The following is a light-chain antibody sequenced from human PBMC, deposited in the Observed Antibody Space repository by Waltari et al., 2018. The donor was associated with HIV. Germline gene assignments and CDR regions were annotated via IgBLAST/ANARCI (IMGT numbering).Light chain of an antibody. Sequence: SVLTQSPSASGPPAQGVPISSSVHGVIIGSNDVSWYQQLPGTAPKLLIYRNNQRPSGVPDRFSGSKSGTSASLAISGLRSEDEADYYCAAWDDSLSVVYVFGTGTKVTVL. CDR3: AAWDDSLSVVYV. CDR2: RNN. CDR1: GVIIGSND. J-gene: IGLJ1*01. V-gene: IGLV1-47*01.